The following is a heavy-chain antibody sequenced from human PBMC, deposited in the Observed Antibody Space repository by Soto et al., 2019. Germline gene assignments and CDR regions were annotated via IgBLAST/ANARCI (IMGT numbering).Heavy chain of an antibody. D-gene: IGHD2-15*01. V-gene: IGHV1-8*01. CDR2: MNPNSGNT. CDR1: GYTFTSYD. Sequence: QVQLVQSGAEVKKPGASVKVSCKASGYTFTSYDINWVRQATGQGLEWMGWMNPNSGNTGYAQKFKGRVAMTRDTSINTAYMELSSLGSEDTAVYYCARDCSAGSCYSTDAFDIWGQGTMVTVSS. CDR3: ARDCSAGSCYSTDAFDI. J-gene: IGHJ3*02.